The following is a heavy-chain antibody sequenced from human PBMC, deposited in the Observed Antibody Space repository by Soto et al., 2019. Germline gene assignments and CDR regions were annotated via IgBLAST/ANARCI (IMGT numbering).Heavy chain of an antibody. CDR1: GYTFTSYY. J-gene: IGHJ4*02. CDR3: ARGEGIAAAVYYFDY. D-gene: IGHD6-13*01. V-gene: IGHV1-46*01. CDR2: INPSGGST. Sequence: ASVKVSCKASGYTFTSYYMHWVRQAPGQGLEWMGIINPSGGSTSYAQKFQGRVTMTRDTSTSTVYMELSSLRSEDTAVYYCARGEGIAAAVYYFDYWGQGTLVTVSS.